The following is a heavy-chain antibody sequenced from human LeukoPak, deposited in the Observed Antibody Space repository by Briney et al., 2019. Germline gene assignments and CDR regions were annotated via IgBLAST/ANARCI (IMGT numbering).Heavy chain of an antibody. V-gene: IGHV4-61*02. Sequence: SETLSLTCTVSGGSISSSSYYWTWIRQPAGKGLEWIGRMYTSGSTNYNPSLRSRVTMSLDTSKNQFSLKLSSVTAADTAVYYCASSYYDILTNYAPFDYWGQGALVTVSS. J-gene: IGHJ4*02. CDR3: ASSYYDILTNYAPFDY. CDR1: GGSISSSSYY. CDR2: MYTSGST. D-gene: IGHD3-9*01.